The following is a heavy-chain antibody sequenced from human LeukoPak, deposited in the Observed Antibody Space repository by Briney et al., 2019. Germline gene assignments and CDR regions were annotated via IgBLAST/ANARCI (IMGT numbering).Heavy chain of an antibody. Sequence: GESLKISCKGSGYSFTSYWIGWVRQMPGKGLEWMGIIYPGDSDTRYSPSFQGQVTISADKSISTAYLQWSSLKASDTAMYYCARPHYYDSSGYSHFDYWGQGTLVTVSS. CDR3: ARPHYYDSSGYSHFDY. V-gene: IGHV5-51*01. D-gene: IGHD3-22*01. J-gene: IGHJ4*02. CDR1: GYSFTSYW. CDR2: IYPGDSDT.